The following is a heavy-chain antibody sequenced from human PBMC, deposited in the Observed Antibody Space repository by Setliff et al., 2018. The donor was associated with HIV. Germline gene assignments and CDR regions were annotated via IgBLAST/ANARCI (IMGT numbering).Heavy chain of an antibody. D-gene: IGHD6-19*01. V-gene: IGHV1-2*02. CDR2: INPNSGGT. Sequence: ASVKVSCKASGYTFTGYYMHWVRQAPGQGLEWMGWINPNSGGTNYAQKFQGRVTMTRDTSISTAYMELSRLRSDDTAVYYCARKYGSGWSDIYYYYMDVWGKGTTVTVSS. CDR3: ARKYGSGWSDIYYYYMDV. CDR1: GYTFTGYY. J-gene: IGHJ6*03.